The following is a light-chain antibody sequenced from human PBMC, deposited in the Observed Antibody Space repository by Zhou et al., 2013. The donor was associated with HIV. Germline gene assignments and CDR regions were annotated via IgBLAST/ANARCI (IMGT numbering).Light chain of an antibody. CDR3: QQSSTTPRLT. Sequence: DIQMTQSPSSLSASAGDRVTITCRASQTISNYLNWYQQKPGKAPKLLIYAASSLQSGVPSRFSGSGSGTDFTLTISSLQPEDFATYYCQQSSTTPRLTFGGGTKVEIK. J-gene: IGKJ4*01. CDR1: QTISNY. CDR2: AAS. V-gene: IGKV1-39*01.